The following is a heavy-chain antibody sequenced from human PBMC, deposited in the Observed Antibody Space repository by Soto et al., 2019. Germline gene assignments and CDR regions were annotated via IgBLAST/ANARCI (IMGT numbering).Heavy chain of an antibody. J-gene: IGHJ4*02. CDR1: GFTFSSFE. CDR3: ARDGTGDFWSGYLTSFDY. Sequence: PGGSLSLSCAASGFTFSSFEMDWVRQAPGKGPEWVSYIPSSGGTIYYADSVKGRFTTSRDNAKNSLFLQMNSLRADDTAIYYCARDGTGDFWSGYLTSFDYWGQGTLVTVSS. CDR2: IPSSGGTI. D-gene: IGHD3-3*01. V-gene: IGHV3-48*03.